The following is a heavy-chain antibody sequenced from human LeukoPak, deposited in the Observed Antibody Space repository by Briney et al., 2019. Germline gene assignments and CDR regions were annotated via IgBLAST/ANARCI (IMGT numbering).Heavy chain of an antibody. D-gene: IGHD5-18*01. CDR3: ATVDTAMVPFDY. CDR1: GFTFSSYG. V-gene: IGHV3-30*02. J-gene: IGHJ4*02. CDR2: IRYNGSNK. Sequence: GGSLRLSCAASGFTFSSYGMHWVRQAPGKGLEWVAFIRYNGSNKYYADSVKGRFTISRDNSKNTLYLQMNSLRAEDTAVYYCATVDTAMVPFDYWGQGTLVTVSS.